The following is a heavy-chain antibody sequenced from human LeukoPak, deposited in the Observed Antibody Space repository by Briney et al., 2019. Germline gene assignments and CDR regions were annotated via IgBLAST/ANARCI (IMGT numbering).Heavy chain of an antibody. CDR3: ARDRCSGGSCYFDY. CDR1: GFTFSSYT. J-gene: IGHJ4*02. CDR2: ITTSDGNT. Sequence: GGSLRLSCAASGFTFSSYTMSWVRQAPGKGLEWVSTITTSDGNTYYADSVKGRFTVSRDNSKNTLYLQMNSLRAEDTAVYYCARDRCSGGSCYFDYWGQGTLVTVSS. D-gene: IGHD2-15*01. V-gene: IGHV3-23*01.